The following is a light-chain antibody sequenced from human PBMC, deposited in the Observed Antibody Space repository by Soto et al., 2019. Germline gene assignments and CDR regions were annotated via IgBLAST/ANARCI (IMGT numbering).Light chain of an antibody. Sequence: EIVLTQSPGTLSLSPGERATLSCRASQAIRTYYLAWYQQKPGQAPRLLIFGASSRATGIPDRFSGSGSGTDFTLTISRLEPEDLAVYYCQQYSNSPFTFGPGTKVDIK. J-gene: IGKJ3*01. CDR2: GAS. CDR1: QAIRTYY. CDR3: QQYSNSPFT. V-gene: IGKV3-20*01.